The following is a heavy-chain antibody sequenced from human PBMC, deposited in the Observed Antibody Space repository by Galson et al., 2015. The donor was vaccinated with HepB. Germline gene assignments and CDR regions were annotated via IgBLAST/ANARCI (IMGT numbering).Heavy chain of an antibody. CDR1: GFTFNTYA. CDR2: ISYDGSNK. J-gene: IGHJ4*02. V-gene: IGHV3-30-3*01. Sequence: SLRLSCAASGFTFNTYAMHWVRQAPGKGLEWVAVISYDGSNKYCADSVKGRFTISRDNSKNTLFLQMNSLRADDTAVYYCARDFPYFDFWGQGTLVTVSS. CDR3: ARDFPYFDF.